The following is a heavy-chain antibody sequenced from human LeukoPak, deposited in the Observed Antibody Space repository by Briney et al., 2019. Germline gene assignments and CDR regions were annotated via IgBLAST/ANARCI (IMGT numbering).Heavy chain of an antibody. V-gene: IGHV4-39*07. CDR3: ARGGYGSGTYYLDY. D-gene: IGHD3-10*01. CDR2: IYYTGGT. J-gene: IGHJ4*02. CDR1: GDSISTSNSY. Sequence: PSETLSLTCTVSGDSISTSNSYWGWIRQPPGEGLEWIGSIYYTGGTYHNTSLKSRVTISVDTSKNQFSLKLSSVTATDTAVYYCARGGYGSGTYYLDYWGQGTLVTVSS.